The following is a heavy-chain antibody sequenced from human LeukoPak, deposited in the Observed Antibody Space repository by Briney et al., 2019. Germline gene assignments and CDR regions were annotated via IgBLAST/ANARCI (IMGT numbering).Heavy chain of an antibody. CDR2: IKQDGSEK. CDR3: ARVGLLLIDAFDI. Sequence: GGSLRLSCAASGFTFSSYWMSWVRQAPGKGLEWVANIKQDGSEKYYVDSVKGRFTISRDNAKNSLYLQMNSLRAEDTAVYYCARVGLLLIDAFDIWGQGTMVTVSS. CDR1: GFTFSSYW. D-gene: IGHD2-21*02. J-gene: IGHJ3*02. V-gene: IGHV3-7*01.